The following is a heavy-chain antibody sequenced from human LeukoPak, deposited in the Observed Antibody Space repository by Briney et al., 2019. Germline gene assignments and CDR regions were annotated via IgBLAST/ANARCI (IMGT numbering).Heavy chain of an antibody. Sequence: GGSLRLSCAASGFTVSSKYMTWVRQAPGKGLEWVSATVGSGPDTYHADSVKGRFTVSRDNSRNTLYLQMNSLRVEDTAVYYCTKAPLRSCTGAFCYPFDYWGQGTLVTVSS. D-gene: IGHD2-8*02. CDR1: GFTVSSKY. J-gene: IGHJ4*02. CDR2: TVGSGPDT. V-gene: IGHV3-23*01. CDR3: TKAPLRSCTGAFCYPFDY.